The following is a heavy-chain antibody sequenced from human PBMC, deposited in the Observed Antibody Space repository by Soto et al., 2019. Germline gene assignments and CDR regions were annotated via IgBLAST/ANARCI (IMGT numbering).Heavy chain of an antibody. Sequence: ASVKVSCKASGYSFTSWTIHWVRQAPGKSLESMGWIDAGNGITKYSKKFQDRVTITRDTSASTAYMELNGLRSEDTAVYYCARWRGAFDSWGQGALVTVSS. CDR2: IDAGNGIT. D-gene: IGHD1-26*01. CDR3: ARWRGAFDS. V-gene: IGHV1-3*01. J-gene: IGHJ4*02. CDR1: GYSFTSWT.